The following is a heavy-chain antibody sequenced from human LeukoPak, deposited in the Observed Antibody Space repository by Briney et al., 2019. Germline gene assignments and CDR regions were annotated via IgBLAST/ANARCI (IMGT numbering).Heavy chain of an antibody. CDR1: GFIFSSYA. J-gene: IGHJ3*02. CDR3: ARTNNGNSAGSAFDI. CDR2: ISGSGGNT. Sequence: PGGSLRLSCGASGFIFSSYAMNWVRQAPGKGLEWVSGISGSGGNTYYAGPVKGRFTISRDNAKNSLYLQMNSLRAEDTAVYYCARTNNGNSAGSAFDIWGQGTMVTVSS. V-gene: IGHV3-23*01. D-gene: IGHD4-23*01.